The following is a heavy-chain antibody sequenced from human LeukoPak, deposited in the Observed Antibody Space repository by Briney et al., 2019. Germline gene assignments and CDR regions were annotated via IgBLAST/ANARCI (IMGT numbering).Heavy chain of an antibody. Sequence: GGSLRLSCAASGFTLSSYAMHWVSQAAGKGLEWVAFISYVGSNKYYADSVKGRFTISRDNSKITLYLQMNSLRAEDTAVYYCARDTQHTIFGVVIIQGPGYWCQGTLVTVSS. CDR1: GFTLSSYA. J-gene: IGHJ4*02. CDR2: ISYVGSNK. D-gene: IGHD3-3*01. V-gene: IGHV3-30*04. CDR3: ARDTQHTIFGVVIIQGPGY.